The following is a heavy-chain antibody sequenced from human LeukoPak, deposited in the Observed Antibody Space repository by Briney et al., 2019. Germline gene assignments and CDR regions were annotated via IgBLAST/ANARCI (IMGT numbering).Heavy chain of an antibody. Sequence: PSETLSLTCTVSGGSIISYYWSWIRQPPGKGLERIGYIHSSGSTSYSPSLKSRVTFSVDTSKNHFSLKVTSMTAADTGVYYCARSLPGAIGAADFWGQGTLVTVSA. CDR2: IHSSGST. V-gene: IGHV4-59*01. J-gene: IGHJ4*02. CDR1: GGSIISYY. CDR3: ARSLPGAIGAADF. D-gene: IGHD6-13*01.